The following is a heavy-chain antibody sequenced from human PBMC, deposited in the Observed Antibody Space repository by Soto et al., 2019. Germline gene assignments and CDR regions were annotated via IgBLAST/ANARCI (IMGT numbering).Heavy chain of an antibody. V-gene: IGHV3-33*01. J-gene: IGHJ6*03. CDR3: ARDHSNYLFYYYYYYMDV. Sequence: GGSLRLSCAASGFTFSSYGMHWVRQAPGKGLEWVAVIWYDGSNKYYADSGKGRFTISRDNSKNTLYLQMNSLRAEDTAVYYCARDHSNYLFYYYYYYMDVWGKGTTVTVSS. CDR2: IWYDGSNK. D-gene: IGHD4-4*01. CDR1: GFTFSSYG.